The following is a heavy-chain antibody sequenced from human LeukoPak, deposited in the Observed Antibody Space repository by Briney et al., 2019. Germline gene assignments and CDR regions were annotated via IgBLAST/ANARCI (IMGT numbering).Heavy chain of an antibody. D-gene: IGHD3-10*01. CDR2: IYHSGST. Sequence: SETLSLTCTVSGYSISSGYYWGWIRQPPGKGLEWIGSIYHSGSTYYNPSLKSRVTISVDTSKNQFSLKLSSVTAADTAVYYCARYGQTPYYFDYWGQGTLVTVSS. J-gene: IGHJ4*02. CDR1: GYSISSGYY. CDR3: ARYGQTPYYFDY. V-gene: IGHV4-38-2*02.